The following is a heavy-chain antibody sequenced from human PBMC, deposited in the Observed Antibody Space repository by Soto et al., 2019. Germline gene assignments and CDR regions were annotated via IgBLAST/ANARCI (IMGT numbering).Heavy chain of an antibody. Sequence: VGSLRLSCASSGFAFGSHTMAWVRHAPGKGLEWVSSISSATTYILYVDSVRCRFTISRDNAKKSLFLQMDSLTADDTAVYFCARKILTGPNSGSLEVRGHGTRVT. CDR1: GFAFGSHT. V-gene: IGHV3-21*01. CDR2: ISSATTYI. J-gene: IGHJ3*01. D-gene: IGHD7-27*01. CDR3: ARKILTGPNSGSLEV.